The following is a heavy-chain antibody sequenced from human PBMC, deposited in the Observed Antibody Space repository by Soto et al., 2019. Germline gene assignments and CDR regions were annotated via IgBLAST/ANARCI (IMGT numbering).Heavy chain of an antibody. V-gene: IGHV3-9*01. CDR3: AKDASYSSGWNYFDY. Sequence: EVQLVESGGGLVQPGRSLRLSCAASGFTFDDYAMHWVRQAPGKGLEWVSGISWNSGSIGYADSVKGRFTISRDNAKNSLYLQMNSLRAVDTALYYCAKDASYSSGWNYFDYWGQGTLVTVSS. D-gene: IGHD6-19*01. J-gene: IGHJ4*02. CDR1: GFTFDDYA. CDR2: ISWNSGSI.